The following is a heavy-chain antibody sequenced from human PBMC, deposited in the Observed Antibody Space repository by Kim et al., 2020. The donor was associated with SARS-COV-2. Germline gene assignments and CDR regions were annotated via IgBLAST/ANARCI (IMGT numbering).Heavy chain of an antibody. Sequence: GRFTISRDNAKNSLYLQMNSLRAEDTAVYYCARDAPYGSGWYVYYYGMDVWGQGTTVTVSS. D-gene: IGHD6-19*01. J-gene: IGHJ6*02. CDR3: ARDAPYGSGWYVYYYGMDV. V-gene: IGHV3-11*05.